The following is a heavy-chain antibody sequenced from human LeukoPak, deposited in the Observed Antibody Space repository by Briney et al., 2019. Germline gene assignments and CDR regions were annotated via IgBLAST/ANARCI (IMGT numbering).Heavy chain of an antibody. Sequence: ASVKVSCKASGYTFTSYGVSWVRQAPGQGLEWMGWISPYNGNTNYAQNLRGRVTMTADTSTNTAYMELRSLRSDDTAVYYCARDGKPYYNILTGHEDYYYGMDVWGQGTTVTVSS. V-gene: IGHV1-18*01. CDR3: ARDGKPYYNILTGHEDYYYGMDV. CDR1: GYTFTSYG. CDR2: ISPYNGNT. J-gene: IGHJ6*02. D-gene: IGHD3-9*01.